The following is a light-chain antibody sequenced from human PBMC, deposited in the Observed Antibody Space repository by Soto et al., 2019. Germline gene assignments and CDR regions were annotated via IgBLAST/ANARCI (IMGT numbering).Light chain of an antibody. CDR1: SSNIGRNF. CDR3: GTWDLSLSEVV. V-gene: IGLV1-51*01. Sequence: QSVLTQPPSVSAAPGQKVTISCSGSSSNIGRNFVSWYQHLPGTAPKLLLFDDNRRPSGIPDRFSGSKSGTSATLGITGLQTGDEADYYCGTWDLSLSEVVFGGGTKLTVL. CDR2: DDN. J-gene: IGLJ2*01.